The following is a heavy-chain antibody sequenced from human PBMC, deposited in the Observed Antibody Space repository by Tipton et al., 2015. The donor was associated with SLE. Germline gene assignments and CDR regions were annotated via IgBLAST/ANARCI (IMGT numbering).Heavy chain of an antibody. Sequence: TLSLTCAVYGGSFSGYYWSWIRQPPGKGLEWIGEINHSGSTNYNPSLKSRVTISVDTSKNQFSLKLSSVTAADTAVYYCARDVVPAAIRGPYYYYGMDVWGQGTTVTVSS. J-gene: IGHJ6*02. CDR1: GGSFSGYY. CDR3: ARDVVPAAIRGPYYYYGMDV. D-gene: IGHD2-2*02. CDR2: INHSGST. V-gene: IGHV4-34*01.